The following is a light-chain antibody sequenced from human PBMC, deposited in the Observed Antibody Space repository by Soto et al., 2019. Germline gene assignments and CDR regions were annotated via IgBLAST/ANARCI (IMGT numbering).Light chain of an antibody. J-gene: IGLJ1*01. CDR1: STYIGRYNY. V-gene: IGLV2-14*01. CDR2: DVS. CDR3: SSYTSSSTYV. Sequence: QSVLAQPASVSGSPGQSITISCTGTSTYIGRYNYVSWYQQHPGKAPKLMIYDVSNRPSGVSNRFSGSKSGNTASLTISGLQAEDEADYYCSSYTSSSTYVLGTGTRSPS.